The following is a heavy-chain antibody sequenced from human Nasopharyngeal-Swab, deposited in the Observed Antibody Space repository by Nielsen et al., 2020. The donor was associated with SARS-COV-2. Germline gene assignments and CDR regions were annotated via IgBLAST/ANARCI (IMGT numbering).Heavy chain of an antibody. J-gene: IGHJ6*02. V-gene: IGHV3-21*01. CDR1: GFTFSSYS. CDR3: ASSPGIAAPTGMDV. D-gene: IGHD6-13*01. CDR2: ITSGSSYI. Sequence: GESLKISCVASGFTFSSYSMNWVRQAPGKGLEWVSSITSGSSYIYYADSVKGRFTISRDNSKNTLYLQMNSLRAEDTAVYYCASSPGIAAPTGMDVWGQGTTVTVSS.